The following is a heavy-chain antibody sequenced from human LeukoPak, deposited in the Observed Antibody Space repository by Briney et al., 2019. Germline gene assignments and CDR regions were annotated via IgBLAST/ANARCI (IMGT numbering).Heavy chain of an antibody. V-gene: IGHV1-69*13. Sequence: ASVKVSCKASGGTFSSYAISWVRQAPGQGLEWMGGIIPIFGTANYAQKFQGRVTITADESTSTAYMELSSLRCEDTAVYYCASPLRTGAHFDYWGQGTLVTVSS. J-gene: IGHJ4*02. D-gene: IGHD1-14*01. CDR1: GGTFSSYA. CDR2: IIPIFGTA. CDR3: ASPLRTGAHFDY.